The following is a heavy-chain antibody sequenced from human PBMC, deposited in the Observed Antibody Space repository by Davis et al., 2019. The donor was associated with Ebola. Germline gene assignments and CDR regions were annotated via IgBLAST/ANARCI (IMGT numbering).Heavy chain of an antibody. CDR2: IIPIFGTA. D-gene: IGHD3-22*01. CDR1: GYTFAAHY. CDR3: AREGYYYDSSGYYYTYYYGMDV. Sequence: SVKVSCKVSGYTFAAHYIHWVRQAPGQGLEWMGGIIPIFGTANYAQKFQGRVTITADESTSTAYMELSSLRSEDTAVYYCAREGYYYDSSGYYYTYYYGMDVWGKGTTVTVSS. V-gene: IGHV1-69*13. J-gene: IGHJ6*04.